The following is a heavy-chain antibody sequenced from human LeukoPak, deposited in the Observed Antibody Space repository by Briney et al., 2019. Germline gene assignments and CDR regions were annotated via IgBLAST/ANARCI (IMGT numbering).Heavy chain of an antibody. CDR3: ARLQNYMVRGVIAGGMVDY. Sequence: ASVKVSCKASGYTFTSYGISWVRQAPGQGLEWMGWISAYNGNTNYAQKPQGRVTMTTDTSTSTAYMELRSLRSDDTAVYYCARLQNYMVRGVIAGGMVDYWGQGTLVTVSS. D-gene: IGHD3-10*01. CDR2: ISAYNGNT. CDR1: GYTFTSYG. V-gene: IGHV1-18*01. J-gene: IGHJ4*02.